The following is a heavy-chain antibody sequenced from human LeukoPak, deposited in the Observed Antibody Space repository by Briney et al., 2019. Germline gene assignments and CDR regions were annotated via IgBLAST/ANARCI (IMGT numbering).Heavy chain of an antibody. CDR2: IYDTGAT. CDR1: TGSINTYC. CDR3: ARDLSLPYCGTNCYSGFDY. J-gene: IGHJ4*02. V-gene: IGHV4-59*01. Sequence: SETLSLTCPVSTGSINTYCCSWIRQFPGKGLEWIGYIYDTGATNRNPSLRSRVTISIDTSKNQFSLELTSVTAADTAVYYCARDLSLPYCGTNCYSGFDYWGQGILVTVSS. D-gene: IGHD2-15*01.